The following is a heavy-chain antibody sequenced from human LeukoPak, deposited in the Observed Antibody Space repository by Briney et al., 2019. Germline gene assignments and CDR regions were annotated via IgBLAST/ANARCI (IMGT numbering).Heavy chain of an antibody. CDR2: INPNSGGT. CDR3: ARPSISIIRGVSPYYFDY. D-gene: IGHD3-10*01. Sequence: ASVKVSCKASGYTFTSYDINWVRQATGQGLEWMGWINPNSGGTNYAQKFQGRVTMTRDTSISTAYMELSRLRSDDTAVYYCARPSISIIRGVSPYYFDYWGQGTLVTVSS. J-gene: IGHJ4*02. V-gene: IGHV1-2*02. CDR1: GYTFTSYD.